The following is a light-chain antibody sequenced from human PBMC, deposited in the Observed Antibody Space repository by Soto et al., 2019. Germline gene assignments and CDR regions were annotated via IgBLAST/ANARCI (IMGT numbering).Light chain of an antibody. Sequence: EIVMTQSPATLSVSPGERATLSCRASQSVSSNLAWYQQKPGQAPRLLIYGASTRATGIPARFSGSGSATGSTLTISNRQSEDFAVYYCQHYNNWPRTFGQGTKVEIK. CDR3: QHYNNWPRT. V-gene: IGKV3-15*01. CDR1: QSVSSN. CDR2: GAS. J-gene: IGKJ1*01.